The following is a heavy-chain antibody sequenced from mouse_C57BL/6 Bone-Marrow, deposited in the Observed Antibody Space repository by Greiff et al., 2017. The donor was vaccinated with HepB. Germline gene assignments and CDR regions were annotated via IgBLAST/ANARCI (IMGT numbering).Heavy chain of an antibody. CDR3: AREITTGDSYYFDY. CDR1: GYAFTNYL. J-gene: IGHJ2*01. V-gene: IGHV1-54*01. Sequence: QVQLKESGAELVRPGTSVKVSCKASGYAFTNYLIEWVKQRPGQGLEWIGVINPGSGGTNYNEKFKGKATLTADKSSSTAYMQLSSLTSEDSAVYFCAREITTGDSYYFDYWGQGTTLTVSS. D-gene: IGHD2-4*01. CDR2: INPGSGGT.